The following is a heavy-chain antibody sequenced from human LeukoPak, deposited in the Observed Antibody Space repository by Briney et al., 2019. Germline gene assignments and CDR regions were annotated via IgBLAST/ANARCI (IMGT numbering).Heavy chain of an antibody. CDR3: ATTGGSWYDGSFDY. CDR1: GFTFSSYA. CDR2: ISYDGSNK. D-gene: IGHD6-13*01. J-gene: IGHJ4*02. V-gene: IGHV3-30-3*01. Sequence: GGSLRLSCAASGFTFSSYAMHWVRQAPGTGLEWVAVISYDGSNKYYADSVKGRFTISRDNSKNTLYLQMNSLRAEDTAVYYCATTGGSWYDGSFDYWGQGTLVTVSS.